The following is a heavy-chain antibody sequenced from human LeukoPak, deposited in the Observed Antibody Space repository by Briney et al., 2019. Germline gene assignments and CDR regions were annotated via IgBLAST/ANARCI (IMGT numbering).Heavy chain of an antibody. V-gene: IGHV4-4*07. Sequence: PSETLSLTCTVSGGSISSYYWSWIRQPAGKGLKWIGRIYTSGSTNYNPSLKSRVTMSVDTSKNQFSLKLSSVTAADTAVYYCARDLLHNYYDSSGYSSYWCFDLWGRGTLVTVSS. CDR2: IYTSGST. CDR1: GGSISSYY. D-gene: IGHD3-22*01. J-gene: IGHJ2*01. CDR3: ARDLLHNYYDSSGYSSYWCFDL.